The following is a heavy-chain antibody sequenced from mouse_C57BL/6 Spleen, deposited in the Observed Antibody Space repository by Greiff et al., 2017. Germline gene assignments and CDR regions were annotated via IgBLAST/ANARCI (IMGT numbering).Heavy chain of an antibody. Sequence: QVQLQQSGAELVRPGSSVKLSCKASGYTFTSYWMDWVKQRPGQGLEWIGNIYPSDSETHYNQKFKDKATLTVDKSSSTAYMQLSSLTSEDSAVYYWARSLVYYDYDEDYFDYWGQGTTLTVSS. CDR1: GYTFTSYW. J-gene: IGHJ2*01. D-gene: IGHD2-4*01. V-gene: IGHV1-61*01. CDR3: ARSLVYYDYDEDYFDY. CDR2: IYPSDSET.